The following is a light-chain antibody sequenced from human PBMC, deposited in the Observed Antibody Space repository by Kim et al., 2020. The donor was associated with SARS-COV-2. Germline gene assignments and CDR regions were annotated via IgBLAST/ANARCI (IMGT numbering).Light chain of an antibody. V-gene: IGKV1-39*01. Sequence: DIQMTQSPPSLSASVGARVTITCRARQSISTYLNWYQQKPGKAPKLLVYDASRLQSGVPSRFSGSGSGTGFTLTISSLQPEDCATYYCLQSYSAPYTFGQGTKLEI. J-gene: IGKJ2*01. CDR2: DAS. CDR1: QSISTY. CDR3: LQSYSAPYT.